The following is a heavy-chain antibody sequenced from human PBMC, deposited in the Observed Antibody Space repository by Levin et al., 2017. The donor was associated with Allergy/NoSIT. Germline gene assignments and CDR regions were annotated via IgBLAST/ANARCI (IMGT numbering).Heavy chain of an antibody. CDR3: AKEGGTKYIPGGWFDP. Sequence: GGSLRLSCAASGFTFSSYAMSWVRQAPGKGLEWVSAISGSGGSTYYADSVKGRFTISRDNSKNTLYLQMNSLRAEDTAVYYCAKEGGTKYIPGGWFDPWGQGTLVTVSS. CDR2: ISGSGGST. J-gene: IGHJ5*02. D-gene: IGHD3-10*01. CDR1: GFTFSSYA. V-gene: IGHV3-23*01.